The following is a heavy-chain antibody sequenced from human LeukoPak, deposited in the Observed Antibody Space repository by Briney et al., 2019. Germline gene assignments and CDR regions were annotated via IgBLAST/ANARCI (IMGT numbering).Heavy chain of an antibody. D-gene: IGHD2-15*01. V-gene: IGHV1-69*04. CDR3: ARESGYCSCGSCYKDEDY. J-gene: IGHJ4*02. CDR1: GGTFSSYA. Sequence: ASVKVSCKASGGTFSSYAISWVRQAPGQGLEWMGRIIPILGIANYAQKFQGRVTITADKSTSTAYMELSSLRSEDTAVYYCARESGYCSCGSCYKDEDYWGQGTLVTVSS. CDR2: IIPILGIA.